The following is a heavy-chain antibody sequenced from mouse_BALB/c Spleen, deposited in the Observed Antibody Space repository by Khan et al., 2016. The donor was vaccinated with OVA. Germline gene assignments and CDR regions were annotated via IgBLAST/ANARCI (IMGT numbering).Heavy chain of an antibody. CDR2: IIPSSGYT. CDR3: AKDGMDY. J-gene: IGHJ2*01. CDR1: GYSFTNYC. D-gene: IGHD2-3*01. Sequence: QVQLQQSGPELVKPSPSVYITCKVSGYSFTNYCIHWVNQRPGQGLEWIGDIIPSSGYTYYNLTFNNQATFTTDTSSSTVFMQLSSLTSEDSAVYYCAKDGMDYWGQGTTLTVSS. V-gene: IGHV1-7*01.